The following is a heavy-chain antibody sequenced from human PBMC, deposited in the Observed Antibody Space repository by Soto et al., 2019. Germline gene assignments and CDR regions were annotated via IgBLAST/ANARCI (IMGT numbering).Heavy chain of an antibody. CDR2: IYYSGST. V-gene: IGHV4-30-4*01. CDR3: ARAGLGATLLDY. D-gene: IGHD1-26*01. CDR1: GGSISSGDYY. J-gene: IGHJ4*02. Sequence: PSETLSLTGTVSGGSISSGDYYWSWIRQPPGKGLEWIGHIYYSGSTYYNPSLKSRVTISVDTSKNQFSLKLSSVTSADTAVYYCARAGLGATLLDYWGQGTLVTVS.